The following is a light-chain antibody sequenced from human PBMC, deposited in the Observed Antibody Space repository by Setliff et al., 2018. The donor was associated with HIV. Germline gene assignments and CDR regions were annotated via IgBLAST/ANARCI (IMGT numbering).Light chain of an antibody. Sequence: QSALAQPASVSGSPGQSITISCTGTSSGIGSSNFVSRYQQHPGKAPKVMIYNVDKRPSGVSNRFSGSKSGNTASLTISGLQTEDEADYYCSSYSINNLYVFATGTKVTVL. CDR3: SSYSINNLYV. CDR2: NVD. J-gene: IGLJ1*01. CDR1: SSGIGSSNF. V-gene: IGLV2-14*03.